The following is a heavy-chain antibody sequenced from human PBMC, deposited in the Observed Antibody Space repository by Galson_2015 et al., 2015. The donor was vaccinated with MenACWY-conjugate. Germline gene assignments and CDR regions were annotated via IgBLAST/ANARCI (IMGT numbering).Heavy chain of an antibody. CDR1: GFTFSSYA. CDR2: ITDGGGT. CDR3: AKCGGVITGTIPWYYFDS. J-gene: IGHJ4*02. V-gene: IGHV3-23*01. D-gene: IGHD1-7*01. Sequence: SLRLSCAASGFTFSSYAMGWVRQAPGKGLEWVSAITDGGGTFYADSVKGRFTISRDNSKNTLYLQMNSLRAEDTAVYYCAKCGGVITGTIPWYYFDSWGQGTLVTVSS.